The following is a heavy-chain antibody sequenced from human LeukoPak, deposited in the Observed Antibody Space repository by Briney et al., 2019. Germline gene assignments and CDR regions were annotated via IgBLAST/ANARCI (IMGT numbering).Heavy chain of an antibody. CDR2: IDSDGSST. CDR3: ARDQHDSSGYYPDY. J-gene: IGHJ4*02. D-gene: IGHD3-22*01. CDR1: GFIFGSYN. V-gene: IGHV3-74*01. Sequence: GGSLRLSCAASGFIFGSYNMNWVRQAPGKGLAWVSRIDSDGSSTSYADSVKGRFTISRDNAKNTLYLQMNSLRAEDTAVYYCARDQHDSSGYYPDYWGQGTLVTVSS.